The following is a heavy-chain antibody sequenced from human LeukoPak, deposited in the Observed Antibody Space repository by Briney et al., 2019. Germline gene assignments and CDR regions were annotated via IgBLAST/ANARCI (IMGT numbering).Heavy chain of an antibody. V-gene: IGHV1-8*03. D-gene: IGHD6-13*01. J-gene: IGHJ5*02. Sequence: GASVKVSCKASGYTFTGYYMHWVRQAPGQGLEWMGWMNPNSGNTGYAQKFQGRVTITRNTSISTAYMELSSLRSEDTAVYYCARGKYSSSWYDPWGQGTLVTVSS. CDR2: MNPNSGNT. CDR3: ARGKYSSSWYDP. CDR1: GYTFTGYY.